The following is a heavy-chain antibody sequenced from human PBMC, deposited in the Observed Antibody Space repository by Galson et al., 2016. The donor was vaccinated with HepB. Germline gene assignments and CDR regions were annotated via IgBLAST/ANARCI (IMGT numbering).Heavy chain of an antibody. D-gene: IGHD2-21*02. CDR2: INQHGSEK. V-gene: IGHV3-7*04. J-gene: IGHJ4*02. CDR1: GFSFSNSG. Sequence: SLRLSCAASGFSFSNSGMSWVRQAPGKGLEWVANINQHGSEKYPVDSVKGRFTISRDNAKSSLYLQMNSLRVDDTAVYYCARDGGGDSLYWGQGTLVTVSS. CDR3: ARDGGGDSLY.